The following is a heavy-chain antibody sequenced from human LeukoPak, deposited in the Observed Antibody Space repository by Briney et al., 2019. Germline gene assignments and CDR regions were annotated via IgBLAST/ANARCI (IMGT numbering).Heavy chain of an antibody. V-gene: IGHV4-34*01. J-gene: IGHJ6*02. CDR2: INHSGST. D-gene: IGHD3-16*01. Sequence: SETLSLTCAVYGGSFSGYYWSWIRQPPGKGLGWIGEINHSGSTNYNPSLKSRVTISVDTSKNQFSLKLSSVTAADTAVYYCAREGRFYYYYGMDVWGQGTTVTVSS. CDR3: AREGRFYYYYGMDV. CDR1: GGSFSGYY.